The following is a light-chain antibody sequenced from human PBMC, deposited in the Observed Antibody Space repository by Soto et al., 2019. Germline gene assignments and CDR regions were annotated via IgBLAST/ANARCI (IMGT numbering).Light chain of an antibody. V-gene: IGKV3-20*01. Sequence: VVLTQSPGTLSLSPGGRATLSCRASQSVSRRLAWYQQKPGQAPRLLIYGASSRATGIPDRFSGSGSGTDFTLTISRLEPEDFAVYYCQQYGSSPLTFGGGTKVDIK. J-gene: IGKJ4*01. CDR1: QSVSRR. CDR3: QQYGSSPLT. CDR2: GAS.